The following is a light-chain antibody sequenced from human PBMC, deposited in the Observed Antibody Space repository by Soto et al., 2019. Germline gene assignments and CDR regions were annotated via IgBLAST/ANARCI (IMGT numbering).Light chain of an antibody. CDR1: QSVDIN. J-gene: IGKJ1*01. V-gene: IGKV3-15*01. CDR3: QQYRSWPRT. Sequence: EIVLALSPAPLSVSPGERVTLSCRASQSVDINLAWYQQKPGQAPRLLIYGASTRATDMPGRFSGRGAGAEFTLTISSLQSEDFAVYYCQQYRSWPRTFGQGTKV. CDR2: GAS.